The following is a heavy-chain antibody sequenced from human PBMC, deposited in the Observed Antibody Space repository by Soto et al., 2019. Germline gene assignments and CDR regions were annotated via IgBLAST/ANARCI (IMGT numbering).Heavy chain of an antibody. CDR1: GDSVSSNSAA. J-gene: IGHJ5*02. Sequence: SQTLSLTCVISGDSVSSNSAAWDWIRQSPSRGLEWLGRTYYRSKWYNDYAVSVKSRITINPDTSKNQFSLQLNSVTPEDTAVYYCAREEEVAVAGNNSFDPWGQGTLVTVSS. CDR2: TYYRSKWYN. V-gene: IGHV6-1*01. D-gene: IGHD6-19*01. CDR3: AREEEVAVAGNNSFDP.